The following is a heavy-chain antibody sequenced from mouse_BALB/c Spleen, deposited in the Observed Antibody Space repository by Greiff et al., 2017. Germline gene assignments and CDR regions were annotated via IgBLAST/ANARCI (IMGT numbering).Heavy chain of an antibody. V-gene: IGHV1-63*02. J-gene: IGHJ4*01. Sequence: QVHVKQSGAELVRPGTSVKISCKASGYTFTNYWLGWVKQRPGHGLEWIGDIYPGGGYTNYNEKFKGKATLTADTSSSTAYMQLSSLTSEDSAVYFCARGIYYDYDPSMDYWGQGTSVTVSS. CDR1: GYTFTNYW. D-gene: IGHD2-4*01. CDR2: IYPGGGYT. CDR3: ARGIYYDYDPSMDY.